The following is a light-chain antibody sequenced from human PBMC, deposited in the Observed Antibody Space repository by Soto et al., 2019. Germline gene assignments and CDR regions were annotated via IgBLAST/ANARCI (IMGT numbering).Light chain of an antibody. J-gene: IGKJ2*01. CDR1: PSVSNN. Sequence: EIVMTHSPATLSVSPGERATLSCRASPSVSNNLAWYQQKPGQAPRLLIYGASTRATAIPARFRGSGSGTEFTLTISSLKSEDFEVYFCQQYDNWPYPVGQGTKLRSN. CDR2: GAS. V-gene: IGKV3-15*01. CDR3: QQYDNWPYP.